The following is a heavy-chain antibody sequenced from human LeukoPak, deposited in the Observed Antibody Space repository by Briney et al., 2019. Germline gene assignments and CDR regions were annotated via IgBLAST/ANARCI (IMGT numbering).Heavy chain of an antibody. J-gene: IGHJ4*02. CDR1: GFTFSSYA. CDR2: ISGSGGST. CDR3: AKHSRGYYPPDY. Sequence: GGSLRLSCAASGFTFSSYAMSWVRQAPGKGLEWVSAISGSGGSTYYADSVKGRFIISRDNSKNTLYLQVNSLRAEDTAVYSCAKHSRGYYPPDYWGQGTLVTVSS. V-gene: IGHV3-23*01. D-gene: IGHD3-3*01.